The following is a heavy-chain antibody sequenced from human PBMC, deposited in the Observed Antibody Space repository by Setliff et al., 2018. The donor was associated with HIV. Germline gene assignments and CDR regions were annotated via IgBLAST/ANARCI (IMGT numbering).Heavy chain of an antibody. V-gene: IGHV4-31*03. D-gene: IGHD2-21*02. J-gene: IGHJ4*02. Sequence: SETLSLTCTVSGGSISSGGYYWSWIRQHPGRGLECIGYIYYSGNTYYNPSLKSRFTISVDTSKNQFSLKLSSVTAADTAVYYCARSRLVTATRYYFDYWGQGTLVTVTS. CDR1: GGSISSGGYY. CDR2: IYYSGNT. CDR3: ARSRLVTATRYYFDY.